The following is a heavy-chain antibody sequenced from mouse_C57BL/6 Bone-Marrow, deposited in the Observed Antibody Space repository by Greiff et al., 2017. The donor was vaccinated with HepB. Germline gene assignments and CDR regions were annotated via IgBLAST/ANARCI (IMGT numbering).Heavy chain of an antibody. CDR1: GYSITSGYY. CDR3: ARVEDDYDGGNYFDY. D-gene: IGHD2-4*01. Sequence: EVKLVESGPGLVKPSQSLSLTCSVTGYSITSGYYWNWIRQFPGNNLEWMGYISYDGSNNYNPSLKNRISITRDTSKNQFFLKLNSVTTEDTATYYCARVEDDYDGGNYFDYWGQGTTLTVSS. J-gene: IGHJ2*01. V-gene: IGHV3-6*01. CDR2: ISYDGSN.